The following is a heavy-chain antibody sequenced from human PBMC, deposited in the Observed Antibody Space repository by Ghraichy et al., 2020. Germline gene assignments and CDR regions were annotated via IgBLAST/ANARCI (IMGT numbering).Heavy chain of an antibody. CDR3: ARDRNYDYVWGRSP. D-gene: IGHD3-16*01. CDR1: GYTFTGYY. Sequence: ASVKVSCKASGYTFTGYYMHWVRQAPGQGLEWMGRINPNSGGTNYAQKFQGRVTMTRDTSISTAYMELSRLRSDDTAVYYCARDRNYDYVWGRSPWGQGTLVTVSS. CDR2: INPNSGGT. J-gene: IGHJ5*02. V-gene: IGHV1-2*06.